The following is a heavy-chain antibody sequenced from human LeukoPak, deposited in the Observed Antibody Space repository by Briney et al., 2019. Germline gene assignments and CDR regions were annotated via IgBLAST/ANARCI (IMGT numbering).Heavy chain of an antibody. CDR3: AKDLVRGVTMIVVVVSAFDY. CDR1: GFTFSSYW. D-gene: IGHD3-22*01. V-gene: IGHV3-7*01. Sequence: GGSLRLSCAVSGFTFSSYWMSWVRQAPGKGLEWVANIKQDGSEKYYVDSVKGRFTISRDNSKNTLYPQMNSLRAEDTAVYYCAKDLVRGVTMIVVVVSAFDYWGQGTLVTVSS. CDR2: IKQDGSEK. J-gene: IGHJ4*02.